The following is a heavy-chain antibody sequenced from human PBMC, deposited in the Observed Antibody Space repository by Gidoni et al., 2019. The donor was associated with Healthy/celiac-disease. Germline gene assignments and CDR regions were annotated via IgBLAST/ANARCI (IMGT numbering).Heavy chain of an antibody. CDR3: AHRLSTTLALPPLWTIDY. J-gene: IGHJ4*02. CDR2: IYWNDDK. V-gene: IGHV2-5*01. D-gene: IGHD4-17*01. CDR1: GFSLSTRGVG. Sequence: QITLKESGPTLVKPTQTLTLTCTFSGFSLSTRGVGVGWIRQPPGKALEWLALIYWNDDKRYSPSLKSRLTITKDTSKNQVVLTMTNMDPVDTATYYCAHRLSTTLALPPLWTIDYWGQGTLVTVSS.